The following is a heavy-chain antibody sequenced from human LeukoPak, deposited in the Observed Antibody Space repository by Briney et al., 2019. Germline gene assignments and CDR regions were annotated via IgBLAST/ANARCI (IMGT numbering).Heavy chain of an antibody. J-gene: IGHJ3*02. Sequence: PGGSLRLSCAASGFTVSNNYMTWVRQAPGKGLEWVSVIYSGGNTYSADSVKGRFTISRDNSKNTLYLQLNSLGAEDTAVYYCARGPSIAARYDAFDIWGQGTMVTVSS. CDR2: IYSGGNT. CDR1: GFTVSNNY. CDR3: ARGPSIAARYDAFDI. D-gene: IGHD6-6*01. V-gene: IGHV3-66*01.